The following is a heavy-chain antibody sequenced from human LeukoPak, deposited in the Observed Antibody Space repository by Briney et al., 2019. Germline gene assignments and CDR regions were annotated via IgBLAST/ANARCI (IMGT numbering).Heavy chain of an antibody. Sequence: PGGSLRLSCAASGFTFSSYWMHWVRQAPGKGLEWVAVISYDGSHKYYADSVKGRFTISRDNAKNSLYLQMNSLRAEDTAVYYCARDNYYDILTGYYLTREHYYMDVWGKGTTVTISS. J-gene: IGHJ6*03. CDR3: ARDNYYDILTGYYLTREHYYMDV. CDR1: GFTFSSYW. V-gene: IGHV3-30*03. CDR2: ISYDGSHK. D-gene: IGHD3-9*01.